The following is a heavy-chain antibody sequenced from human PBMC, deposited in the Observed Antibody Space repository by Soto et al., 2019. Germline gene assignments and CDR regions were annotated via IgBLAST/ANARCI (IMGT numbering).Heavy chain of an antibody. J-gene: IGHJ5*02. V-gene: IGHV5-51*01. Sequence: PGESLKISCKVSGYSFSSHWIGWVRQMPGKGLEWMGIIYPGDSDTRYSPSFQGQVTMSADKSISTAYLQWSSLKASDTAMYYCARHDAAAAGPFDPWGQGTLVTVSS. D-gene: IGHD6-13*01. CDR2: IYPGDSDT. CDR1: GYSFSSHW. CDR3: ARHDAAAAGPFDP.